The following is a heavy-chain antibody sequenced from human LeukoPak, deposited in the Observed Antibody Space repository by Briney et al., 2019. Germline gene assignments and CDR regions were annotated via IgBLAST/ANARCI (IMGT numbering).Heavy chain of an antibody. V-gene: IGHV5-51*01. Sequence: GASLQISFKGSGSTFSNSIIGWVRQMPGKGLEWMGIIYPGDSETRYSPSFQGQVTISADKSISTAYLQWSSLRASDTAMYYCTRLPAASAMRGDYWGQGTLVTVSS. CDR3: TRLPAASAMRGDY. D-gene: IGHD2-2*01. CDR1: GSTFSNSI. CDR2: IYPGDSET. J-gene: IGHJ4*02.